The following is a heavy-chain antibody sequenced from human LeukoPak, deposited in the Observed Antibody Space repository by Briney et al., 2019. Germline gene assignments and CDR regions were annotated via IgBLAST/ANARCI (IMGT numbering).Heavy chain of an antibody. CDR3: ARGPGRYCSSTSCRPRTYYYYGMDV. V-gene: IGHV4-34*01. CDR2: INHSGST. Sequence: PSETLSLTCAVYGGSFSGYYWSWIRQPPGKGLEWIGEINHSGSTNYNPSLKSRVTISVDTSKNQFSLKLSSVTAADTAVYYCARGPGRYCSSTSCRPRTYYYYGMDVWGKGTTVTVSS. J-gene: IGHJ6*04. D-gene: IGHD2-2*01. CDR1: GGSFSGYY.